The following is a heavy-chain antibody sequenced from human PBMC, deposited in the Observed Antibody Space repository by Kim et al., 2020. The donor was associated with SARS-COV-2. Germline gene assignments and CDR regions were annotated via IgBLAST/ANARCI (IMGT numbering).Heavy chain of an antibody. J-gene: IGHJ4*02. D-gene: IGHD3-22*01. CDR3: ARLGDSSGYYSLDY. Sequence: TPSLKRRATISVDTSKNQFSLKLSSVTAADTAVYYCARLGDSSGYYSLDYWGQGTLVTVSS. V-gene: IGHV4-34*04.